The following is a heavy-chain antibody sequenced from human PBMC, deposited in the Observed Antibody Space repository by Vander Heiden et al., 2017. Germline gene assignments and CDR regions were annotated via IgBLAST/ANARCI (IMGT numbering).Heavy chain of an antibody. J-gene: IGHJ6*02. CDR1: GFTLSTYG. D-gene: IGHD3-3*01. CDR2: IWDDGSNK. Sequence: QVQLVESGGGVVQPGRSLRLSCAASGFTLSTYGRHWVRQSPGKGVEWVAVIWDDGSNKYYADSVKGRFTISRDNSKNTLYLQMNSLRAEDTAVYYCARDATILRFLEWGDGMDVWGQGTTVTVSS. V-gene: IGHV3-33*01. CDR3: ARDATILRFLEWGDGMDV.